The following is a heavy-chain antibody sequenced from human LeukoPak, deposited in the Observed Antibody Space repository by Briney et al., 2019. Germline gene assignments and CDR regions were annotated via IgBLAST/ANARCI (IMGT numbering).Heavy chain of an antibody. Sequence: GGSLRLSCAASGFTFSSYAMHWVRQAPGKGLEWVAVISYDGSNKYYADSVKGRFTISRDNSKNTLYLQMNSLRAEDTAVYYCARGIVGTMIVVVITEFDYWGQGTLVTVSS. CDR1: GFTFSSYA. CDR2: ISYDGSNK. V-gene: IGHV3-30*04. CDR3: ARGIVGTMIVVVITEFDY. D-gene: IGHD3-22*01. J-gene: IGHJ4*02.